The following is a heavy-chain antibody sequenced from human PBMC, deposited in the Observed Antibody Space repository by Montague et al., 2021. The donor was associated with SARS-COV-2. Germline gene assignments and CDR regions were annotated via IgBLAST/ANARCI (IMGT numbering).Heavy chain of an antibody. Sequence: SETLSLTCSVSGGSISSSSYFLGRIPKPPGKGLEWIGSLSYSWVTYPNSSPKSRVTISVDTSKNQFSLKLSSVTASDTAVYYCARHLNYRDYGGDDYWGQGTLVTVSS. CDR1: GGSISSSSYF. CDR2: LSYSWVT. CDR3: ARHLNYRDYGGDDY. D-gene: IGHD4-17*01. V-gene: IGHV4-39*01. J-gene: IGHJ4*02.